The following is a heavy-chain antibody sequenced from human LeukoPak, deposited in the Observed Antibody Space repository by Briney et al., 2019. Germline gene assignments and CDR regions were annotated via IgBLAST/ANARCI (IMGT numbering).Heavy chain of an antibody. Sequence: QPGRSLRLSCAASGFTFSSYGMHWVRQAPGKGLEWVALISYDGGKKYYADSVKSRFTISRDNSKNTLYLQMNSLRAEDTAVYYCARQPDDFSGWNNGQDFFDYWGQGTLVTVSS. V-gene: IGHV3-30*03. CDR1: GFTFSSYG. J-gene: IGHJ4*02. CDR3: ARQPDDFSGWNNGQDFFDY. D-gene: IGHD6-19*01. CDR2: ISYDGGKK.